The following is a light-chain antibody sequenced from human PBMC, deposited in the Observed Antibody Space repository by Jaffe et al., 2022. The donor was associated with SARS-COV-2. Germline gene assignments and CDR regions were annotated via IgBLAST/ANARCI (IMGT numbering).Light chain of an antibody. CDR2: STN. CDR1: SGSVSTAYY. J-gene: IGLJ3*02. V-gene: IGLV8-61*01. CDR3: VLYMGSGISM. Sequence: QSVVTQEPSFSVSPGGTVTLTCALSSGSVSTAYYPSWYQQTPGQPPRTLIYSTNTRSSGVPDRFSGSILGNKAALTITGAQADDESDYYCVLYMGSGISMFGGGTKLTVL.